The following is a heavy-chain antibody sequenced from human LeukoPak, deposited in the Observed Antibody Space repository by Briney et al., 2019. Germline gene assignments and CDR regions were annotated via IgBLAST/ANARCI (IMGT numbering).Heavy chain of an antibody. CDR2: INSRGSGE. J-gene: IGHJ2*01. Sequence: GGSLRLSCAASGFTFSSYSMNWVRQAPGKGLEWVSSINSRGSGEYYADSVKGRFTISRDNAKNSLYLQMNSLRVEDTAVYYCARDLAAGEHFYFDLWGRGALVTVSS. V-gene: IGHV3-21*01. CDR3: ARDLAAGEHFYFDL. CDR1: GFTFSSYS. D-gene: IGHD7-27*01.